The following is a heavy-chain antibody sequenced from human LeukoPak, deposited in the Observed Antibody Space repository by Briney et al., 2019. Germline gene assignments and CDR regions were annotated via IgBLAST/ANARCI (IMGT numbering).Heavy chain of an antibody. J-gene: IGHJ6*03. CDR1: GGTFSSYA. Sequence: SVKVSCKASGGTFSSYAISWVRQAPGQGLEWMGGIIPIFGTANYAQKFQGRVTITADKSTSTAYMELSSLRSEDTAVYYCARHLAYYYDSSGYYGYMDVWGKGTTVTVSS. V-gene: IGHV1-69*06. CDR2: IIPIFGTA. D-gene: IGHD3-22*01. CDR3: ARHLAYYYDSSGYYGYMDV.